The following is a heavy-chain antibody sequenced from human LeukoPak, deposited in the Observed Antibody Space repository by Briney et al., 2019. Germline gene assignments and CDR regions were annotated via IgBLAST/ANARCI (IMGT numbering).Heavy chain of an antibody. V-gene: IGHV3-21*01. J-gene: IGHJ4*02. CDR2: VNTVSSYI. CDR3: ARLRRNSDRSDFFYYYDH. D-gene: IGHD3-22*01. CDR1: GFTFSDYS. Sequence: GGSLRLSCAASGFTFSDYSMNWVRQAPGKGLEWVASVNTVSSYIYYADSMRGRFTISRDNAKNSMFLQMNSLRAEDTAVYYCARLRRNSDRSDFFYYYDHWGQGTLVAVSS.